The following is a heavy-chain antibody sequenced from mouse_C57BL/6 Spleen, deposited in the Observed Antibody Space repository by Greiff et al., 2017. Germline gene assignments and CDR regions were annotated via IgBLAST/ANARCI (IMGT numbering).Heavy chain of an antibody. CDR2: IYPRSGNT. CDR3: ARGDWDEDY. V-gene: IGHV1-81*01. D-gene: IGHD4-1*01. CDR1: GYTFTSYG. Sequence: QVQLKQSGAELARPGASVKLSCKASGYTFTSYGISWVKQRTGQGLEWIGEIYPRSGNTYYNEKFKGKATLTADKSSSTAYMELRSLTSEDSAVYFCARGDWDEDYWGQGTTLTVSS. J-gene: IGHJ2*01.